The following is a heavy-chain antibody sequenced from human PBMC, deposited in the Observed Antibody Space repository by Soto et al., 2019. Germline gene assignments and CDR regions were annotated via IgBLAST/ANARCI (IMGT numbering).Heavy chain of an antibody. Sequence: KVSCKASGGTFSSYAISWVRQAPGQGLEWMGGIIPIFGTANYAQKFQGRVTITADESTSTAYMELSSLRSEDTAVYYCARDRYCGGDCFDYFDYWGQGTLVTVSS. CDR2: IIPIFGTA. CDR1: GGTFSSYA. V-gene: IGHV1-69*01. D-gene: IGHD2-21*02. J-gene: IGHJ4*02. CDR3: ARDRYCGGDCFDYFDY.